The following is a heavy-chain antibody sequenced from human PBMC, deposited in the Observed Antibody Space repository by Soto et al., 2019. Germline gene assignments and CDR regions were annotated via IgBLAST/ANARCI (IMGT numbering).Heavy chain of an antibody. J-gene: IGHJ4*03. CDR1: GYTFTAYY. CDR2: VNPSSGVS. V-gene: IGHV1-2*02. CDR3: GSDYGLNI. D-gene: IGHD3-16*01. Sequence: QVQLVQSGPEVNKPGASVKVSCKASGYTFTAYYRHWVRQAPGQRLQWMCSVNPSSGVSKFAQIFDARATTTWDTSISPGSMELCSLICDSTDVSYGGSDYGLNIWGQGTLVTVSS.